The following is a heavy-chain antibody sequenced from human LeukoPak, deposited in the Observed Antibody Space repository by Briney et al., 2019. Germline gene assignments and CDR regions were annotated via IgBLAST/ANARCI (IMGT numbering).Heavy chain of an antibody. Sequence: SETLSLTCAAYGGSFSGYYWGWIRQPPGKGLEWIGSIYYSGSTYYNPSLKSRVTISVDTSKNQFSLKLSSVTAADTAVYYCVRVATIRKTDAFDIWGQGTMVTVSS. J-gene: IGHJ3*02. V-gene: IGHV4-34*01. CDR2: IYYSGST. CDR1: GGSFSGYY. D-gene: IGHD5-12*01. CDR3: VRVATIRKTDAFDI.